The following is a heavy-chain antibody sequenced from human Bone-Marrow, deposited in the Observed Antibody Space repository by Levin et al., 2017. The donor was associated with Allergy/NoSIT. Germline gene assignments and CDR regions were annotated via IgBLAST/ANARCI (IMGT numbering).Heavy chain of an antibody. D-gene: IGHD6-13*01. Sequence: SCAASGFTFSNYWMSWVRQAPGKGLEWVANIRQDGSDRYYVDSVKGRFIISRDNAKNSLYLQMNSLRAEDTAVYYCATSKAAAANDWGQGTLVTVSS. V-gene: IGHV3-7*03. J-gene: IGHJ4*02. CDR1: GFTFSNYW. CDR3: ATSKAAAAND. CDR2: IRQDGSDR.